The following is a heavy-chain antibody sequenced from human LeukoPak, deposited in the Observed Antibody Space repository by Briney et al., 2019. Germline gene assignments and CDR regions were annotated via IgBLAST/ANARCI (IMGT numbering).Heavy chain of an antibody. CDR2: IYHSGST. Sequence: SETLSLICAVSGYSISSGYYWGWIRQPPGKGLEWIGSIYHSGSTYYNPSLKSRVTISVDTSKNQFSLKLSSVTAADTAVYYCARMAVADYFDYWGQGTLVTVSS. CDR3: ARMAVADYFDY. V-gene: IGHV4-38-2*01. D-gene: IGHD6-19*01. J-gene: IGHJ4*02. CDR1: GYSISSGYY.